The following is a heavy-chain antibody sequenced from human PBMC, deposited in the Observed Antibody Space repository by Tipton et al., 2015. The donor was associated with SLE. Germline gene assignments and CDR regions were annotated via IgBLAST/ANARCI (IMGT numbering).Heavy chain of an antibody. J-gene: IGHJ4*02. D-gene: IGHD2-15*01. V-gene: IGHV4-59*12. CDR3: VICSPAGCAYFDY. CDR1: GGSISGYY. Sequence: TLSLTCTVSGGSISGYYWGWIRQPPGKGLEWIGYIYDSGSTSYKPSPKTRVTISVDTSKDQFSLKLSSVTAADTAAYYCVICSPAGCAYFDYWGQGRLVTVSS. CDR2: IYDSGST.